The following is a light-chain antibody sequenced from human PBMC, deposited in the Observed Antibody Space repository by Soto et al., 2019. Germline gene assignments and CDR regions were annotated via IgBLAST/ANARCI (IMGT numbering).Light chain of an antibody. Sequence: QSALTQPASVSGSPGQSITISCTGTSSDLGSYDYVSWYQQHPGKAPKLMIFDVTNRPSGVSNRFSGSKSGNTASLTISGLLPEDEDDYYCSSYRSSSVPYVFGTGTQLTVL. CDR2: DVT. CDR1: SSDLGSYDY. J-gene: IGLJ1*01. CDR3: SSYRSSSVPYV. V-gene: IGLV2-14*03.